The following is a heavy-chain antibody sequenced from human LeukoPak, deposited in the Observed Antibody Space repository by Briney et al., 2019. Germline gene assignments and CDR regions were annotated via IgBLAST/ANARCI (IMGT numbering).Heavy chain of an antibody. CDR1: GYTFSNYW. V-gene: IGHV5-51*01. CDR2: VYPGDSDT. D-gene: IGHD2-21*02. CDR3: ARQTSYCGGDCYSAGY. Sequence: TGESLKISCKGSGYTFSNYWIAWVRQMPGKGLEWMGIVYPGDSDTRYSPSFRGQVTISADKSISIAYLQWSSLKASDTAMYYCARQTSYCGGDCYSAGYWGQGTLVTVSS. J-gene: IGHJ4*02.